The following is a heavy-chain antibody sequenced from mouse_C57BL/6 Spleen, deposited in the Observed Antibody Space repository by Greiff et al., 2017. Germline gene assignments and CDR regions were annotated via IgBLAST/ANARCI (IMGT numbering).Heavy chain of an antibody. CDR1: GFNIKDYY. V-gene: IGHV14-1*01. D-gene: IGHD2-5*01. CDR3: IYVRYYSNHEDYFDY. CDR2: IDPEDGDT. J-gene: IGHJ2*01. Sequence: VQLQQSGAELVRPGASVKLSCTASGFNIKDYYMHWVKQRPEQGLEWIGRIDPEDGDTEYAPKFQGKATMTADTSSNTAYLQLSSLTSEDTAVYYCIYVRYYSNHEDYFDYWGQGTTLTVSS.